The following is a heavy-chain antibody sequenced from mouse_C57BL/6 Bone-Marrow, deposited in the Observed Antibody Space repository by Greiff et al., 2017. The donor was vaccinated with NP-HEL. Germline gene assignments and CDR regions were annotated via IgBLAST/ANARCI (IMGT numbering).Heavy chain of an antibody. CDR3: AREDLGAWFAY. CDR2: IYPRSGNT. D-gene: IGHD4-1*01. V-gene: IGHV1-81*01. Sequence: VQLQQSGAELARPGASVKLSCTASGYTFTSYGISWVKQRPGQGLEWIGEIYPRSGNTYSNEKFKGKATLTADKSSCTAYMELRSLTSEDSAVYFCAREDLGAWFAYWGQGTLVTVSA. CDR1: GYTFTSYG. J-gene: IGHJ3*01.